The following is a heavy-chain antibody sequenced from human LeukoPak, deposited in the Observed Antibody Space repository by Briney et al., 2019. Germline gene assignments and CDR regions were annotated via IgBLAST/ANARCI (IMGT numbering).Heavy chain of an antibody. Sequence: SVKVTCKASGGTFSSYATSWVRQAPGQGLEWMGGIIPIFGTANYAQKFQGRVTITADESTSTAYMELSSLRSEDTAVYYCARGVVPAAHLSPFDYWGQGTLVTVSS. J-gene: IGHJ4*02. D-gene: IGHD2-2*01. CDR2: IIPIFGTA. V-gene: IGHV1-69*13. CDR1: GGTFSSYA. CDR3: ARGVVPAAHLSPFDY.